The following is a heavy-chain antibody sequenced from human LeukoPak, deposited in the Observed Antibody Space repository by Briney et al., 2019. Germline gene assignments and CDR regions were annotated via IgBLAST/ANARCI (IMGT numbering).Heavy chain of an antibody. CDR3: ASGRTGYSSSWYDY. V-gene: IGHV1-69*13. Sequence: GASVKVSCKASGGTFISYAISWVRQAPGQGLEWVGGIIPISGTANYAQKFQGRVTITADESTSTAYMELSSLRSEDTAVYYCASGRTGYSSSWYDYWGQGTLVTVSS. CDR2: IIPISGTA. CDR1: GGTFISYA. D-gene: IGHD6-13*01. J-gene: IGHJ4*02.